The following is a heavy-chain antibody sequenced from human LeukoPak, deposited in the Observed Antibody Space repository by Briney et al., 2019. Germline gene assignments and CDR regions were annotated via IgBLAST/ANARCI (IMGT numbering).Heavy chain of an antibody. V-gene: IGHV3-7*01. Sequence: GGSLRLSCAASGFTFSSYWMSWVRQAPGKGLEWVANINQDGSEKYFVYSVKGRFTISRDNAKNSLYLQMNSLRAEDTAVYYCASGSGPEQWVEYNWFDRWGQGTLVTVSS. CDR3: ASGSGPEQWVEYNWFDR. D-gene: IGHD6-19*01. CDR2: INQDGSEK. J-gene: IGHJ5*02. CDR1: GFTFSSYW.